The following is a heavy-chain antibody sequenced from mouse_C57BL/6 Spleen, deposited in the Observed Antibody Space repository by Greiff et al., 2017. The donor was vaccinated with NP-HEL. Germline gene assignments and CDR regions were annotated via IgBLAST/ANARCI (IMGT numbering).Heavy chain of an antibody. CDR3: ARGDYYGSSPYAMDY. CDR2: ISNLAYSI. CDR1: GFTFSDYG. D-gene: IGHD1-1*01. J-gene: IGHJ4*01. V-gene: IGHV5-15*04. Sequence: EVKLVESGGGLVQPGGSLKLSCAASGFTFSDYGMAWVRQAPRKGPEWVAFISNLAYSIYYADTVTGRFTISRENAKNTLYLEMSSLRSEDTAMYYCARGDYYGSSPYAMDYWGQGTSVTVSS.